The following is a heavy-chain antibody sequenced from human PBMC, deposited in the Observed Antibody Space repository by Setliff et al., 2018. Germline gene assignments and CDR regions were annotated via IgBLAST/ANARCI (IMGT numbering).Heavy chain of an antibody. CDR2: IKQDGSEK. CDR3: ARNWVTAQHYYYGMDV. V-gene: IGHV3-7*02. J-gene: IGHJ6*02. Sequence: PGESLKISCKGSGYSFTSYWIGWVRQMPGKGLEWVANIKQDGSEKDYVDSVKGRFTISRDNAKNSLYLQMNSLRAEDTAVYYCARNWVTAQHYYYGMDVWGQGTTVTVSS. D-gene: IGHD2-21*02. CDR1: GYSFTSYW.